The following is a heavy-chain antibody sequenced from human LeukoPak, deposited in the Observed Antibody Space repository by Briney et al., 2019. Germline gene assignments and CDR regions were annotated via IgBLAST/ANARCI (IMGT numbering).Heavy chain of an antibody. CDR3: AKVRSGWNDAFDI. Sequence: GGSLRLSCAASGFTFSSYAMSWVRQAPGKGLEWVSGISGSGGSTYYADSVKGRFTISRDTSKNTLYVQMDSLRAEDTAVYYCAKVRSGWNDAFDIWGQGTMVTVSS. CDR1: GFTFSSYA. J-gene: IGHJ3*02. CDR2: ISGSGGST. V-gene: IGHV3-23*01. D-gene: IGHD6-19*01.